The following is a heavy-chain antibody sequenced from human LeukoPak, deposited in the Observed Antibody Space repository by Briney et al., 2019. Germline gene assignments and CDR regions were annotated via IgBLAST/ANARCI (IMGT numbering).Heavy chain of an antibody. D-gene: IGHD1-26*01. V-gene: IGHV4-31*03. Sequence: SETLSLTCTVSGGSISSGGYYWSWLRQHPGKGLEWIGYIYYSGSTYYNPSLKSRVTISVDTSKNQFSLKLSSVTAADTAVYYCARGFMRELLDYWGQGTLVTVSS. CDR2: IYYSGST. CDR1: GGSISSGGYY. CDR3: ARGFMRELLDY. J-gene: IGHJ4*02.